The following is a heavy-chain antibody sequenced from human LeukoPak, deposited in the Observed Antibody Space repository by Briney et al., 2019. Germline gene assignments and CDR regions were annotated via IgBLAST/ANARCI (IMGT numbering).Heavy chain of an antibody. Sequence: ASVKVSCKASGYTFTGYYMHWVRQAPGQGLEWMGWINPNSGGTNYAQKFQGRVTMTRDTSISTAYMELRSLRSDDTTVYYCARSEMATINDYWGQGTLVTVSS. CDR3: ARSEMATINDY. CDR2: INPNSGGT. D-gene: IGHD5-24*01. CDR1: GYTFTGYY. J-gene: IGHJ4*02. V-gene: IGHV1-2*02.